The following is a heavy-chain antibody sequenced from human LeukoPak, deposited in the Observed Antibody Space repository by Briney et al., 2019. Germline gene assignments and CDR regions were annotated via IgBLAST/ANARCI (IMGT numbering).Heavy chain of an antibody. CDR1: GFTFSSYE. D-gene: IGHD5-24*01. CDR3: AKDDGWVQYAN. V-gene: IGHV3-48*03. Sequence: GGSLRLSCAASGFTFSSYEMNWFRQAPGKGLEWVSYISGSGTTIYYADSVKGRFNISRDNAKDSLYLQMNSLRAEDTAVYYCAKDDGWVQYANWGQGTLVTVSS. J-gene: IGHJ4*02. CDR2: ISGSGTTI.